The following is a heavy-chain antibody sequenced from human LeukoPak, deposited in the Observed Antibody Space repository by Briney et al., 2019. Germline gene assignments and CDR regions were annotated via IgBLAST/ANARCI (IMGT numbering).Heavy chain of an antibody. D-gene: IGHD2-2*01. J-gene: IGHJ4*02. V-gene: IGHV3-48*04. CDR3: VRGYCSGTSCLDY. CDR2: ISSSSSTL. CDR1: GFTFSSYT. Sequence: GGSRRLSCAASGFTFSSYTMNWVRQAPGKGLEWVSSISSSSSTLYYADSVRGRFTISRDNAEKSLYLQINSLRAEDTAVYYCVRGYCSGTSCLDYWGQGTLVSVSS.